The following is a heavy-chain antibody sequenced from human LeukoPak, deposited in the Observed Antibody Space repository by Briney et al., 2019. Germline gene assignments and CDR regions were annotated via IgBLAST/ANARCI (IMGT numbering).Heavy chain of an antibody. D-gene: IGHD5-18*01. CDR3: ARYTAMVRGFDY. J-gene: IGHJ4*02. CDR2: INPNSGAT. CDR1: GYTFTGYY. V-gene: IGHV1-2*02. Sequence: ASVKVSCKASGYTFTGYYMHWVQQARGQGGEWMGWINPNSGATNFAQKFQGRVTMTRDTSISTAYMELSRLRSDDTAVYYCARYTAMVRGFDYWGQGALVTVSS.